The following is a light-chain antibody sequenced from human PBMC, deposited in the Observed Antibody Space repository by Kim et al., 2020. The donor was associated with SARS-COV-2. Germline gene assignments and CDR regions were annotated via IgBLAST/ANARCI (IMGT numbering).Light chain of an antibody. CDR3: CSYAGRYTRV. J-gene: IGLJ3*02. V-gene: IGLV2-11*01. Sequence: QSALTQPRSVSGSPGQSVTISCTGTSSDVGGYNYVSWYQQHPGKAPKLMIYDVSKRPSGVPDRFSGSKSGNTASLTISGLQAEDEADYFCCSYAGRYTRVFGEGTRLTFL. CDR1: SSDVGGYNY. CDR2: DVS.